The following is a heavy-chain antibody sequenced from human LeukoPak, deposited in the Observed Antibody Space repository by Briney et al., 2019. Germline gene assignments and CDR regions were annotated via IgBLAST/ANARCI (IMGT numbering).Heavy chain of an antibody. V-gene: IGHV1-69*05. J-gene: IGHJ3*02. CDR1: GGTFSSYA. D-gene: IGHD3-22*01. CDR3: ARESYYDSNDAFDI. CDR2: IIPIFGTA. Sequence: SVKVPCKASGGTFSSYAISWVRQAPGQGLEWMGRIIPIFGTANYAQKFQGRVTITTDESTSTAYMELSSLRSEDTAVYYCARESYYDSNDAFDIWGQGTMVTVSS.